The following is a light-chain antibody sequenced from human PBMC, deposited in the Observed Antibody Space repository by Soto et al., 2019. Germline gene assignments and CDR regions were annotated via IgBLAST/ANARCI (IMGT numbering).Light chain of an antibody. V-gene: IGLV2-23*02. CDR2: EVS. Sequence: QSALTQPASVSGSPGQSITISCTGTSSDVGSYNLVSWYQQHPGKAPKLRIFEVSRRPSGVSNRFSGSKSGNTASLTISGLQAEDEADYYCCSYGGSSTPVLFGGGTKLTVL. J-gene: IGLJ2*01. CDR3: CSYGGSSTPVL. CDR1: SSDVGSYNL.